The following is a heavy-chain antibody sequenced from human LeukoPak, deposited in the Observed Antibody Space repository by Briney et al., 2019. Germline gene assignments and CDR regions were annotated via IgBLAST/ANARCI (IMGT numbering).Heavy chain of an antibody. CDR3: ARAPGYEIFDY. Sequence: SETLSLTCTVSGGSISSYYWSWIRQPPGKGLEWIGYIYYSGSTNYNPSLKSRVTISVDTSKNQFSLKLSSVTAADTAVYYCARAPGYEIFDYWGQGTLVTVSS. CDR2: IYYSGST. CDR1: GGSISSYY. J-gene: IGHJ4*02. V-gene: IGHV4-59*12. D-gene: IGHD5-12*01.